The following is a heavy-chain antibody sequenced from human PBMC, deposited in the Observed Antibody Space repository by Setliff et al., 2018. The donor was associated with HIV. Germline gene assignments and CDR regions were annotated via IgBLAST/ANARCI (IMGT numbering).Heavy chain of an antibody. J-gene: IGHJ4*02. CDR2: IRGNGVDR. V-gene: IGHV3-21*01. CDR3: ASIELAAMVPVDY. CDR1: GFTFSSYS. Sequence: GGSLRLSCAASGFTFSSYSMNWVRQAPGKGLEWVSAIRGNGVDRFYTDSVRGRFTISRDNSKNTLYLQMSSLRAEDTAVYYCASIELAAMVPVDYWGQGTLVTVSS. D-gene: IGHD5-18*01.